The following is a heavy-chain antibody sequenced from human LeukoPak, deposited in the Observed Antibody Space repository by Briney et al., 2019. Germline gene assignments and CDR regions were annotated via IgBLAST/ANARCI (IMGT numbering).Heavy chain of an antibody. D-gene: IGHD3-10*01. Sequence: SGTLSLTCAVSGASISGSDWWSWVRQPPGKGLEWIGEIYHSGSTNYNSSLKSRVTISVDKSKSHFSLKVSSVTAADTAVYYCARHCLWFGELLGFDYWGQGTLVTVSS. CDR2: IYHSGST. V-gene: IGHV4-4*02. CDR1: GASISGSDW. J-gene: IGHJ4*02. CDR3: ARHCLWFGELLGFDY.